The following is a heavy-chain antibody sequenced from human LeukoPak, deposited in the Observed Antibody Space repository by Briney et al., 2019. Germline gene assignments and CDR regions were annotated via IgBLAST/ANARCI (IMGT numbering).Heavy chain of an antibody. Sequence: PVGSPRLSRAASVFTFSSYGMSWVRQAPGTGLEWLSHITGGGIIFDADSVKGRFTISRDNAKRSLYLQMSSLRDEDTAVYYCARRYCSGGSCGVGPYFDYWGQGTLVTVSS. CDR1: VFTFSSYG. J-gene: IGHJ4*02. CDR3: ARRYCSGGSCGVGPYFDY. V-gene: IGHV3-48*02. D-gene: IGHD2-15*01. CDR2: ITGGGII.